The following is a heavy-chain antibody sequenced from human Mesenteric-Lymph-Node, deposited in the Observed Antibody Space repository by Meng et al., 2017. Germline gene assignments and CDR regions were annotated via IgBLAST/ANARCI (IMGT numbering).Heavy chain of an antibody. CDR1: GYSISSSNYY. Sequence: QWQLQESGPGLVKPSDTLSLTCAVSGYSISSSNYYWSWIRQPPGKGLEWSGHIYNSGSTYYNPSLKSRITISVDTSKNQFSLKLSSVTAADTAVYYCARGQKGYFDLWGRGTLVTVSS. CDR3: ARGQKGYFDL. CDR2: IYNSGST. J-gene: IGHJ2*01. V-gene: IGHV4-30-4*02.